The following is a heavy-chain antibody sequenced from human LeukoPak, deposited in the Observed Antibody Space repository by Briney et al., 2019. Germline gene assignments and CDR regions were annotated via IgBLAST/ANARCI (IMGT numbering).Heavy chain of an antibody. J-gene: IGHJ4*02. CDR1: GYTFTSYG. Sequence: ASVKVSCKASGYTFTSYGISWVRQAPGQGLEWMGWISAYNGNTNYAQKLQGRVTMTTDTSTSTAYMELRSLRSADTAVYYCAREHYGDYVSYFDYWGQGTLVTVSS. CDR3: AREHYGDYVSYFDY. D-gene: IGHD4-17*01. V-gene: IGHV1-18*01. CDR2: ISAYNGNT.